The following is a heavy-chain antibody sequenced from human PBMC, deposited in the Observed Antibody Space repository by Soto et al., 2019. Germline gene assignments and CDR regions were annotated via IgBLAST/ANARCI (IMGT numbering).Heavy chain of an antibody. CDR1: GFNVRSYW. CDR3: ARDIGFDYVN. D-gene: IGHD3-16*01. V-gene: IGHV3-7*01. CDR2: IKEDGSEI. Sequence: GGSLRLSCAVSGFNVRSYWSIWVRQAPGKGLEWVASIKEDGSEIYYLQSVRGRFAISRDSAGNALQLAMNYLSAEDTATYFCARDIGFDYVNWGQGTLVTVSS. J-gene: IGHJ4*02.